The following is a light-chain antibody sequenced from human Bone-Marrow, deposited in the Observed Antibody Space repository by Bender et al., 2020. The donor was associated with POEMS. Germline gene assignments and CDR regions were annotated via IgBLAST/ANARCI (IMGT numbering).Light chain of an antibody. J-gene: IGLJ3*02. V-gene: IGLV2-23*02. Sequence: QSALTQPASVSGSRGQSITISCSGASSDVGSNTLVSWYQHRPGKVPKLMIYEVSKRPSGVSNRFSGSKSGNMASMTISGLQDEDEADYYCSSYAGSNSLMFGGGTKVTVL. CDR2: EVS. CDR1: SSDVGSNTL. CDR3: SSYAGSNSLM.